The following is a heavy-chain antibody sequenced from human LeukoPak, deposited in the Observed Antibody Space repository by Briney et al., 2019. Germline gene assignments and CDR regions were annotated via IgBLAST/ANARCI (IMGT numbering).Heavy chain of an antibody. CDR1: GFTVSSNY. CDR3: ASSYYYGSGSFDY. J-gene: IGHJ4*02. Sequence: GGSLRPSCAASGFTVSSNYMSWVRQAPGKGLEWVSVIYSGGSTYYADSVKGRFTISRDKSKNTLYLQMNSLRAEDMAVYYCASSYYYGSGSFDYWGQGTLVTVSS. CDR2: IYSGGST. V-gene: IGHV3-66*01. D-gene: IGHD3-10*01.